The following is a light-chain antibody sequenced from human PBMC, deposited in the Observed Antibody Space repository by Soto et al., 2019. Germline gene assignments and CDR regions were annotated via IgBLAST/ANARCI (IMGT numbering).Light chain of an antibody. CDR3: QQGHNLPLT. CDR2: GAS. V-gene: IGKV3-15*01. Sequence: EIVMTQSPATLSLSPGERAALSCRASQSINSELAWYQQKPGQPPRLLIYGASTRATGGPARFTGSESGSEFTLTISGLQSEDFAVYYCQQGHNLPLTFGQGTRLEI. CDR1: QSINSE. J-gene: IGKJ2*01.